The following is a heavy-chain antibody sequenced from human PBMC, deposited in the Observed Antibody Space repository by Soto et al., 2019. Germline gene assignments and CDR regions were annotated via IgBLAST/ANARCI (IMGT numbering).Heavy chain of an antibody. CDR3: ARAYSSSWPTYGMDV. J-gene: IGHJ6*02. CDR1: GGSISSYY. D-gene: IGHD6-13*01. V-gene: IGHV4-59*01. Sequence: PSETLSLTCTVSGGSISSYYWSWIRQPPGKGLEWIGYIYYSGSTNYNPSLKSRVTISVDTSKNQFSLKLSSVTAADTAVYYCARAYSSSWPTYGMDVWGQGTTVTVSS. CDR2: IYYSGST.